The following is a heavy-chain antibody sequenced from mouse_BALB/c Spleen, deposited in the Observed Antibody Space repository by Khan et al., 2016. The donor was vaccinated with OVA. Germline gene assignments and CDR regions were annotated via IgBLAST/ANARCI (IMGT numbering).Heavy chain of an antibody. CDR2: IDSNGGST. J-gene: IGHJ2*01. Sequence: EVELVESGGGIVQPGGSLKRSCAASSFTISSYGMSSVRQTPDKRLELVATIDSNGGSTDYQASVKRRFTISGDNAKNALYLQMRSLKSEDTAMYYCARSAIWGQGTTLTVSS. V-gene: IGHV5-6-3*01. D-gene: IGHD2-12*01. CDR1: SFTISSYG. CDR3: ARSAI.